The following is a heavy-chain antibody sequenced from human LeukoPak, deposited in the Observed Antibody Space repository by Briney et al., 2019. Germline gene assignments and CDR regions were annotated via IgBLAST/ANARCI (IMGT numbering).Heavy chain of an antibody. CDR2: ISSSGSTI. J-gene: IGHJ6*03. CDR3: AGTAGYYYYYYMDV. V-gene: IGHV3-11*04. CDR1: GFTFSDYY. Sequence: GGSLRLSCAASGFTFSDYYMSWIRQAPGKGLEWVSYISSSGSTIYYADSVKGRFTISRDNAKNSLYLQMNSLRAEDTAVYYCAGTAGYYYYYYMDVWGKGTTVTVS. D-gene: IGHD2-8*02.